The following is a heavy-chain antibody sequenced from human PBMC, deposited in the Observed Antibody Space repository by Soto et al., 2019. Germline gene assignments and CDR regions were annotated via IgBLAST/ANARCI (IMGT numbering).Heavy chain of an antibody. CDR3: ARATMIALLGY. CDR2: MYSGGTT. V-gene: IGHV3-66*01. D-gene: IGHD3-22*01. CDR1: GFTVSSNF. J-gene: IGHJ4*02. Sequence: EVQLVESGGGLVQPGGSLRLSCAVSGFTVSSNFMSWVRQAPGKGLEWVSVMYSGGTTYYADSVKGRFTISRDNSKNTLYLQMSSLRAEDTAVYYCARATMIALLGYWGQGTLVTVSS.